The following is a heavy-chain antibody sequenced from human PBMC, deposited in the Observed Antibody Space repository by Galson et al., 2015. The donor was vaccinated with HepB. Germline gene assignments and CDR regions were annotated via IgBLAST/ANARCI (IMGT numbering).Heavy chain of an antibody. CDR2: ISSSSSYV. CDR1: GFTFSSYS. V-gene: IGHV3-21*01. D-gene: IGHD3-9*01. CDR3: AREGRYFDWLFRDFDY. Sequence: SLRLSCAASGFTFSSYSMNWVRQAPGKGLEWVSSISSSSSYVYYADSVKGRFTISRDNAKNSLYLQMNSLRAEDTAVYYCAREGRYFDWLFRDFDYWGQGTLVTVSS. J-gene: IGHJ4*02.